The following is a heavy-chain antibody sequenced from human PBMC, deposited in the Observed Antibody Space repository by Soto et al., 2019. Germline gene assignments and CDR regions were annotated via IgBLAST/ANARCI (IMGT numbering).Heavy chain of an antibody. J-gene: IGHJ4*02. CDR1: GGSISSYY. V-gene: IGHV4-59*01. CDR2: IYYSGST. CDR3: AREGVGFDY. D-gene: IGHD3-3*01. Sequence: ETLSLTCTVSGGSISSYYWSWIRQPPGKGLEWIGYIYYSGSTNYNPSLKSRVTISVDTSKNQFSLRLSSVTAADTAVYYCAREGVGFDYWGQGTLVTVSS.